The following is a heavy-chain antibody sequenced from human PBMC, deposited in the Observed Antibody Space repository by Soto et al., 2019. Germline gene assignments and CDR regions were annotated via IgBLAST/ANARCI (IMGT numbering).Heavy chain of an antibody. V-gene: IGHV4-59*01. CDR3: ARDPGADSNYALDY. J-gene: IGHJ4*02. CDR1: GGSSSSYD. Sequence: SETLSLTCTVSGGSSSSYDWSWIRQPPGKGLEWIGYIYYSGSTNYNPSLKSRVTISVDTSKNQFSLKLSSVTAADTAVYYCARDPGADSNYALDYWGQGTLVTVSS. CDR2: IYYSGST. D-gene: IGHD4-4*01.